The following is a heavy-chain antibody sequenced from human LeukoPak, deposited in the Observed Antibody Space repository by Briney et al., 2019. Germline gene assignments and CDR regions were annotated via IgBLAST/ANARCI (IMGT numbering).Heavy chain of an antibody. CDR2: IGGSGRST. D-gene: IGHD2-21*01. Sequence: GGSLRLSCAASGFTFNNYAVSWVRQAPGKGREWVSAIGGSGRSTFYAVSVKGRFTISRHSSKKTIYLQMDSLRVEDTAVYYCARGYCGRDTCLGAFDLWGQGTLVTVS. CDR1: GFTFNNYA. CDR3: ARGYCGRDTCLGAFDL. J-gene: IGHJ3*01. V-gene: IGHV3-23*01.